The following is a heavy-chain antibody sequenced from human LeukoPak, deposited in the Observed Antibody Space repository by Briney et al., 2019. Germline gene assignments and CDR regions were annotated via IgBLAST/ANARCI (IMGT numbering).Heavy chain of an antibody. CDR1: GFTFSSYS. V-gene: IGHV3-21*01. Sequence: GGSLRLSCAASGFTFSSYSMNWVRHAPGMGLAWVSSISSSSDYTYYADSMKGRFTISRDNAKNTLYLQMNSLRAEDTAVYYCANTYCSGGSCYWAFDYWGQGTLVTVSS. CDR2: ISSSSDYT. J-gene: IGHJ4*02. D-gene: IGHD2-15*01. CDR3: ANTYCSGGSCYWAFDY.